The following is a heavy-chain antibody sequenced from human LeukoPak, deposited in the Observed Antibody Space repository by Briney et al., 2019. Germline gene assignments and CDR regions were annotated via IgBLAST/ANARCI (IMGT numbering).Heavy chain of an antibody. J-gene: IGHJ5*02. Sequence: ASVKVSCKASGYTFTSYDINWVRQATGQGLEWMGWMNPNSGNTGYAQKFQGRVTMTRNTSISTAYMELSSLRSEDTAVYYCARRPQPYCDFWSGYGSWFDPWGQGTLVTVSS. V-gene: IGHV1-8*01. CDR3: ARRPQPYCDFWSGYGSWFDP. CDR2: MNPNSGNT. D-gene: IGHD3-3*01. CDR1: GYTFTSYD.